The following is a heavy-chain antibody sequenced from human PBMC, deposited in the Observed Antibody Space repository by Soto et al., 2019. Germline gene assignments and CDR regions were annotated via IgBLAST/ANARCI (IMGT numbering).Heavy chain of an antibody. J-gene: IGHJ4*02. CDR1: GYTFTSYG. D-gene: IGHD3-10*01. CDR3: ARDSYYFRSPNYFDY. V-gene: IGHV1-18*01. Sequence: GASVEVSCKASGYTFTSYGISWVRQAPGQGLEWMGWISAYNGNTNYAQKLQGRVTMTTDTSTSTAYMELRSLRSDDTAVYYCARDSYYFRSPNYFDYWGQGTLVTVSS. CDR2: ISAYNGNT.